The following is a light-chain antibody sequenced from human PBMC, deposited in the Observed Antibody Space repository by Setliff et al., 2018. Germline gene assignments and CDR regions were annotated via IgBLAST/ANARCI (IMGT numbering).Light chain of an antibody. CDR2: AVS. J-gene: IGLJ1*01. CDR1: SSDVGSYDL. Sequence: QSVLTPPASVSGSPGQSITISCSGTSSDVGSYDLVSWYQQHPGKAPKLIIYAVSDRPSGVSNRFSGSKSGNTASLTISGLQTEDEADYYCNAYTSGSTYVFGTGTKVTVL. V-gene: IGLV2-14*03. CDR3: NAYTSGSTYV.